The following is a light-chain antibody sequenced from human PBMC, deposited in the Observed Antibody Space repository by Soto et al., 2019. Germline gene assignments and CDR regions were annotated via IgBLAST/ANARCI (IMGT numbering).Light chain of an antibody. CDR3: SSYTTTSPYV. V-gene: IGLV2-14*01. Sequence: QSVLTQPASVSGSPGQSITISCTGTNSDVGGYDYVSWYQQHPDKAPKFMIYEVTNRPSGVSHRFSGSKSGNTAPLTISGLQAEEEADYYCSSYTTTSPYVFGTGTKATVL. CDR1: NSDVGGYDY. J-gene: IGLJ1*01. CDR2: EVT.